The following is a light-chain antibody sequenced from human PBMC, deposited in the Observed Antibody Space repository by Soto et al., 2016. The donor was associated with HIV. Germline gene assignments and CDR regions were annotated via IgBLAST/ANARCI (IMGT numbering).Light chain of an antibody. J-gene: IGKJ3*01. CDR1: QGISSW. Sequence: DIQMTQSPSSVSASVGDRVTITCRASQGISSWLARYQQKPGKAPKLLIYAASSLQSGVPSRFSGSGSGTDFTLTISSLQPEDFATYYCQQATFFGPWDQSGYQ. CDR2: AAS. V-gene: IGKV1-12*01. CDR3: QQATF.